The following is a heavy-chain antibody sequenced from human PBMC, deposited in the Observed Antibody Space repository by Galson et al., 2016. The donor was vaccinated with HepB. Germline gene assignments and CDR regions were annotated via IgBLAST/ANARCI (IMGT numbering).Heavy chain of an antibody. J-gene: IGHJ6*02. CDR3: SRDRGDYVWGSSRLVTAYYYGVDV. CDR1: GFTFSDNA. Sequence: SLRLSCADSGFTFSDNAMHWVRQAPGKGLEWVALISFDGTEKYYADSVRGRFTISRDNSKNTLYLQMTSLRADDTALYYCSRDRGDYVWGSSRLVTAYYYGVDVWGQGTTVTVSS. V-gene: IGHV3-30*04. D-gene: IGHD3-16*02. CDR2: ISFDGTEK.